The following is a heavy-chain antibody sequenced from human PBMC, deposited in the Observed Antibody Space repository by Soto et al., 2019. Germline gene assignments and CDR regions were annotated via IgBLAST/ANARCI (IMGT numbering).Heavy chain of an antibody. Sequence: QVQLVESGGGVVQPGRSLRLAFEASGFTFSHYAMHWVRQAPGKGLEWVAVIWDDGSNKFSADSVKGRFTISRDNSRSTLFLQLNTVRADDTAVYYCAREKGPSRVAVGLHTAWYVDLWGRGTLVTVSS. J-gene: IGHJ2*01. D-gene: IGHD1-26*01. CDR1: GFTFSHYA. V-gene: IGHV3-33*01. CDR3: AREKGPSRVAVGLHTAWYVDL. CDR2: IWDDGSNK.